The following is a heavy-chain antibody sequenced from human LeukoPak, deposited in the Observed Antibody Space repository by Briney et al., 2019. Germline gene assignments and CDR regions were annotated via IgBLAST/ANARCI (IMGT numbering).Heavy chain of an antibody. D-gene: IGHD3-10*01. CDR1: GFTFSSYA. Sequence: PGGSLRLSCAASGFTFSSYAMSWVRQAPGKALEWVSAISGSGGSTYYADSVKGRFTISRDNSKNTLYLQMNSLRAEDTAVYYCAKSNYYGSERDAFDIWGQGTMVTVSS. V-gene: IGHV3-23*01. CDR3: AKSNYYGSERDAFDI. J-gene: IGHJ3*02. CDR2: ISGSGGST.